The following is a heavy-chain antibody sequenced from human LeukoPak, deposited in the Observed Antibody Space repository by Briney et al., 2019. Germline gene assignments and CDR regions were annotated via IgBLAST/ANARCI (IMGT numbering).Heavy chain of an antibody. CDR2: IKQDGSEK. CDR3: AKDRAFFDY. CDR1: GLTFSSYW. Sequence: GGTLSLSCAASGLTFSSYWMRWVRQSSGRGLEWVTNIKQDGSEKYYADSVKRRLTISRDNSKNTLYLQMNSLRAEDTAVYYCAKDRAFFDYWGQGTLVTVSS. D-gene: IGHD3-3*02. V-gene: IGHV3-7*01. J-gene: IGHJ4*02.